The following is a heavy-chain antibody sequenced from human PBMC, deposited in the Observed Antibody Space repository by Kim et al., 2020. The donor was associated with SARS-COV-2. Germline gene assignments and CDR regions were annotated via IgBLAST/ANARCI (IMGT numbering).Heavy chain of an antibody. D-gene: IGHD5-18*01. V-gene: IGHV1-69*13. CDR2: IIPIFGTA. Sequence: SVKVSCKASGGTFSSYAISWVRQAPGQGLEWMGGIIPIFGTANYAQKFQGRVTITADESTSTAYMELSSLRSEDTAVYYCARGPLSVDTAMVYWYFDLWGRGTLVTVSS. CDR1: GGTFSSYA. J-gene: IGHJ2*01. CDR3: ARGPLSVDTAMVYWYFDL.